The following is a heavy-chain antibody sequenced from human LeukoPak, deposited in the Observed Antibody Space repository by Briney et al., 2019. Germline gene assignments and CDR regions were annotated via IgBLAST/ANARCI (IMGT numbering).Heavy chain of an antibody. CDR1: GGSISSGDYY. J-gene: IGHJ6*03. D-gene: IGHD2-2*01. CDR2: IYYSGST. V-gene: IGHV4-30-4*08. CDR3: ARRPVPARCMDV. Sequence: SETLSLTCTVSGGSISSGDYYWSWIRQPPGKGLEWIGYIYYSGSTYYNPSLKSRVTISVDTSKNQFSLKLSSVTAADTAVYYCARRPVPARCMDVWGKGTTVAVSS.